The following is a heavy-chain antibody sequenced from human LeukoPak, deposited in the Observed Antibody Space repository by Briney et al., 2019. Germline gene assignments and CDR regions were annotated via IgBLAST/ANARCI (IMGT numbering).Heavy chain of an antibody. CDR1: GFTFSSYW. J-gene: IGHJ6*03. CDR3: ARRSAQLLYPYYYYYYYMDV. V-gene: IGHV3-7*01. D-gene: IGHD2-2*02. Sequence: HTGGSLRLSCAASGFTFSSYWMSWVRQAPGKGLEWVANIKQDGSEKYYVDSVKGRFTISRDNAKNSLYLQMNSLRAEDTAVYYCARRSAQLLYPYYYYYYYMDVWGKGTTVTVSS. CDR2: IKQDGSEK.